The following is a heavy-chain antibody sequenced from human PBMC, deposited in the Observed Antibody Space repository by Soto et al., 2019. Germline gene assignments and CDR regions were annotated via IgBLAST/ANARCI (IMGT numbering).Heavy chain of an antibody. D-gene: IGHD4-17*01. CDR2: IYHSGST. Sequence: SETLSLTCAVSGGSISSSNWWSWVRQPPGKGLEWIGEIYHSGSTNYNPSLKSRVTISVDKSKNQFSLKLSSVTAADTAVYYCATHPSYGDLPEYYYYYGMDVWGQGTTVTVSS. V-gene: IGHV4-4*02. CDR1: GGSISSSNW. CDR3: ATHPSYGDLPEYYYYYGMDV. J-gene: IGHJ6*02.